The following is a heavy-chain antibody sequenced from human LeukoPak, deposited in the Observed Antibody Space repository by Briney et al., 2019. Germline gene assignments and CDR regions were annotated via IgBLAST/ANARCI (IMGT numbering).Heavy chain of an antibody. V-gene: IGHV1-2*06. CDR3: ARASGDIVVVPAAIWFDP. CDR2: INPNSGGT. D-gene: IGHD2-2*01. Sequence: ASVKVSCKASGYTFTGYYMHWVRQAPGQGLEWMGRINPNSGGTNYAQKFQGRVTMTRDTSISTAYMELSSLRSEDTAVYYCARASGDIVVVPAAIWFDPWGQGTLVTVSS. J-gene: IGHJ5*02. CDR1: GYTFTGYY.